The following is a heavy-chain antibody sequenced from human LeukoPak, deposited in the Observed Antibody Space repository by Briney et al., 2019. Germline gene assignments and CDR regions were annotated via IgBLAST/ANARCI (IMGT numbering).Heavy chain of an antibody. CDR1: GYTFTSYG. V-gene: IGHV1-18*01. Sequence: ASVKVSCKASGYTFTSYGISWVRQAPGQGLEWMGWISAYNGNTNYAQKLQGRVTMTTDTSTSTAYMELRSLRSDDTAVYYCARPGPRFLEWFFFVVYWGQGTLVTFSS. CDR3: ARPGPRFLEWFFFVVY. D-gene: IGHD3-3*01. J-gene: IGHJ4*02. CDR2: ISAYNGNT.